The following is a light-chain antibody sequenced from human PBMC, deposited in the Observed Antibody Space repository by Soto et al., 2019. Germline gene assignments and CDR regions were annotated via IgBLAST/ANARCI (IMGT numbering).Light chain of an antibody. CDR3: QQSNTWPPWT. CDR1: QSVSSN. V-gene: IGKV3-15*01. J-gene: IGKJ1*01. CDR2: RAS. Sequence: EIVRTQAPATLSVAPGERATLSCMARQSVSSNLAWYQQKPGQAPRLIIYRASTRATGIPARFSGSGSGTDFTLTVSSLQSEDLAVYYCQQSNTWPPWTFGQGTKEEIK.